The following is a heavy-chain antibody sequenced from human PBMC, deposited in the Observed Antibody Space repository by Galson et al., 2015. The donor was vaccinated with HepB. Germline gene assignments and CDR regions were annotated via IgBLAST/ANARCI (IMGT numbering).Heavy chain of an antibody. CDR2: ISAYNGNT. J-gene: IGHJ4*02. D-gene: IGHD3-22*01. V-gene: IGHV1-18*01. CDR3: ARDGSWAYYYDSSGYFDY. CDR1: GYTFTSYG. Sequence: SVKVSCKASGYTFTSYGISWVRQAPGQGLEWMGWISAYNGNTNYAQKLQGRVTMTTDTSTSTAYMELRSLRSDDTAVYYCARDGSWAYYYDSSGYFDYWGQGTPVTVSS.